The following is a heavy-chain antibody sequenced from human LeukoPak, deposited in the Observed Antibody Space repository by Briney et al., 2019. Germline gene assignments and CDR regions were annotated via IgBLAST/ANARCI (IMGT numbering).Heavy chain of an antibody. J-gene: IGHJ6*02. CDR3: TTDYGSSISSYYYYGMDV. CDR2: IKSKAYGGTT. CDR1: GFTFSNAW. V-gene: IGHV3-15*07. D-gene: IGHD2-21*01. Sequence: GGSLRLSCAASGFTFSNAWMNWVRQAPGKGLEWVGRIKSKAYGGTTDYAAPVKGRFTISRDDSKNTLYLQMNSLKTEDTAVCYCTTDYGSSISSYYYYGMDVWGQGTTVIVSS.